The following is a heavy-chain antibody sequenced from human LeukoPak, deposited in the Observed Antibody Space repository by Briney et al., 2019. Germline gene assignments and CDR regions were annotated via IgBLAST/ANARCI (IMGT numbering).Heavy chain of an antibody. Sequence: SETLSLTCAVYGGSFSGHYWTWIRQPPGKGLQWIGEINHSGSTNYKPSLKSRLTISVDTYKNQFSLKLSSVTAADTAVYYCARAGAQQQVIDYWGQGTLVTVSS. D-gene: IGHD6-13*01. CDR1: GGSFSGHY. CDR2: INHSGST. CDR3: ARAGAQQQVIDY. V-gene: IGHV4-34*01. J-gene: IGHJ4*02.